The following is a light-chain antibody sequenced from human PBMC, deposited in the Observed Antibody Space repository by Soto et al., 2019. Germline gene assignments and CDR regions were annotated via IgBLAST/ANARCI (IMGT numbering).Light chain of an antibody. CDR1: QSISSW. Sequence: DIQMTQSPSTLSASVGDRVTITCRASQSISSWLAWYQQKPGKAPKLLIYKASSLESGVPSRFSGSGSGTEFTLTISSLQPDDFATYDCQQYNSYPYTFGQGNKLEIK. V-gene: IGKV1-5*03. J-gene: IGKJ2*01. CDR2: KAS. CDR3: QQYNSYPYT.